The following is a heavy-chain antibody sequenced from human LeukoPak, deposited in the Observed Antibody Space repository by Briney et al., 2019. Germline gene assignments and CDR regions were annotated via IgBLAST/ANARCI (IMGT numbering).Heavy chain of an antibody. CDR2: ISYSGST. CDR3: ARDSSIAARKPFDY. Sequence: KSSGTLSLTCTVSGGSISSSSHYWGWIRQPPGKGLEWIGSISYSGSTYYNPSLESRVTILVDTSKNLFSLNLSSVTAADTAVYYCARDSSIAARKPFDYWGQGTLVTVSS. D-gene: IGHD6-6*01. V-gene: IGHV4-39*07. J-gene: IGHJ4*02. CDR1: GGSISSSSHY.